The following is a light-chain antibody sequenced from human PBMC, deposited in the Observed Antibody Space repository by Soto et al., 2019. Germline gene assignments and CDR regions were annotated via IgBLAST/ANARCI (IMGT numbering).Light chain of an antibody. CDR2: KAS. V-gene: IGKV1-5*03. CDR1: QSISRW. J-gene: IGKJ1*01. CDR3: QQYHYYWT. Sequence: DIQMTQSPSTLSASVGDRVTITCRASQSISRWLAWYQQRPGKPPKLLIHKASSLADGVPSRISGRGSGTDFTLTIGSLQADDLGTYSCQQYHYYWTFGQGTTVEIK.